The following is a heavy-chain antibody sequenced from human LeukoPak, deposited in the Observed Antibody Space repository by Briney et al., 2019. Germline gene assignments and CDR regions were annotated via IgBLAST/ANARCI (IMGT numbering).Heavy chain of an antibody. D-gene: IGHD3-10*01. CDR1: GFSFSSYS. CDR2: IYSDGSSS. CDR3: SRAVRGHPPADY. V-gene: IGHV3-74*01. J-gene: IGHJ4*02. Sequence: PGGSLRLSCAASGFSFSSYSMHWVRQAPGKGLVWVSVIYSDGSSSTYADSVKGRFAISRDNPKNTLYLQMNRLRAEDTAVYYCSRAVRGHPPADYWGQGTVVTVSS.